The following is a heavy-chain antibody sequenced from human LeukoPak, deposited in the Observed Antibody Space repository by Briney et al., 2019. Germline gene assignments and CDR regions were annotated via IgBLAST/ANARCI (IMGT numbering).Heavy chain of an antibody. J-gene: IGHJ6*02. CDR2: IYDSGST. V-gene: IGHV4-39*02. Sequence: PSETLSLTCTVSGGSIRSSYYYWGWIRQPPGKGLEWIGSIYDSGSTYYNPSLKSRVTISVDTSKNQFSLKLNSVTAADTAVYYCAREDYGGNSGGMDVWGQGTTVTVSS. CDR3: AREDYGGNSGGMDV. D-gene: IGHD4-23*01. CDR1: GGSIRSSYYY.